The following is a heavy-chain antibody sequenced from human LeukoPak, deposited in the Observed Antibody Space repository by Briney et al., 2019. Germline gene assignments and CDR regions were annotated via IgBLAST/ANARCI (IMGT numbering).Heavy chain of an antibody. J-gene: IGHJ4*02. CDR3: ARWFCSSTSCYYDY. Sequence: GGSLRLSCAASGFIFGSYAMTWVRQAPGMGLEWVSILYSDGTTYYVDSVKGRFTISRDNSKNTLYLQMNSLRVEDTAVYYCARWFCSSTSCYYDYWGQGTLVTVSS. D-gene: IGHD2-2*01. CDR2: LYSDGTT. V-gene: IGHV3-53*01. CDR1: GFIFGSYA.